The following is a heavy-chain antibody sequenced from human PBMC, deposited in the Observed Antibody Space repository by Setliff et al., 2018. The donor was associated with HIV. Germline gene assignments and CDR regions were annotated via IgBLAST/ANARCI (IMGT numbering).Heavy chain of an antibody. CDR3: ASAYCSSTGCYVRWGNGMDV. CDR1: GDTFSNYA. CDR2: IIPIFGTA. V-gene: IGHV1-69*05. Sequence: SVKVSCKASGDTFSNYAISWVRQAPGQGLEWMGGIIPIFGTASHAQKFQGRVTITTDESTSTAYMEPSSLRFEDTAMYYCASAYCSSTGCYVRWGNGMDVWGQGTTVTVSS. D-gene: IGHD2-2*01. J-gene: IGHJ6*02.